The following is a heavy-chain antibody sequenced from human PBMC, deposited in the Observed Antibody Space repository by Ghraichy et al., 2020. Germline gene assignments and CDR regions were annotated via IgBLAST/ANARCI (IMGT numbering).Heavy chain of an antibody. CDR2: ISYDGSNK. Sequence: SLRLSCAASGFTFSSYGMHWVRQAPGKGLEWVAVISYDGSNKYYADSVKGRFTISRDNSKNTLYLQMNSLRAEDTAVYYCAKNSPPLYSSSLPIDYWGQGTLVTVSS. J-gene: IGHJ4*02. V-gene: IGHV3-30*18. CDR3: AKNSPPLYSSSLPIDY. CDR1: GFTFSSYG. D-gene: IGHD6-13*01.